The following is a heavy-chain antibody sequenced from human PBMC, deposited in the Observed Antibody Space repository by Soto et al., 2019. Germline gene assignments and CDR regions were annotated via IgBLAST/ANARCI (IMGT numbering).Heavy chain of an antibody. Sequence: EVQLLESGGGLVQPGGSLRLSCAASGFTFSSYAMSWVRQAPGKGLEWVSAISGSGGSTYYADSVKGRFTISRDNSKNTLYLQMNSLTAEDTAVYFCAKDLLMITFGGVIAHFDCWGQGTLVTVSS. J-gene: IGHJ4*02. D-gene: IGHD3-16*02. CDR3: AKDLLMITFGGVIAHFDC. V-gene: IGHV3-23*01. CDR2: ISGSGGST. CDR1: GFTFSSYA.